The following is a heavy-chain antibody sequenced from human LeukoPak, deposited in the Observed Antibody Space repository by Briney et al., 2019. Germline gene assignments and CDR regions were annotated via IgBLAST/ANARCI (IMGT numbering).Heavy chain of an antibody. CDR2: ISGSGGNT. CDR3: AKDVFGFGELAPDAFDI. D-gene: IGHD3-10*01. J-gene: IGHJ3*02. V-gene: IGHV3-23*01. Sequence: GGSLRLSCAASGLTLSSYAMSWVCQAPGKGLEWVSAISGSGGNTYYADSVKGRFTISRDNSKNTLYLQMNSLRAEDTAVYYCAKDVFGFGELAPDAFDIWGQGTMVTVSS. CDR1: GLTLSSYA.